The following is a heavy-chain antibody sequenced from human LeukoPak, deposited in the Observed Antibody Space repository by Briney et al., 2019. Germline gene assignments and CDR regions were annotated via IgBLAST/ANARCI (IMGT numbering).Heavy chain of an antibody. V-gene: IGHV3-74*03. D-gene: IGHD3-16*01. CDR2: INEDASTI. J-gene: IGHJ4*02. CDR3: VRDLILVWTPGDDFDH. CDR1: GFTLSRYW. Sequence: GGSLRLSCVASGFTLSRYWMHWVRQVPGEGLEWVSRINEDASTITYADSVKGRFTISRDNAKNTLYLQMNSLRAEDTAVYFCVRDLILVWTPGDDFDHWGQGTLVTVSS.